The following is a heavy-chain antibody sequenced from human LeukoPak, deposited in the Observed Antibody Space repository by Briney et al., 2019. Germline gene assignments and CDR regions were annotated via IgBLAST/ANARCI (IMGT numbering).Heavy chain of an antibody. D-gene: IGHD6-13*01. V-gene: IGHV3-7*01. J-gene: IGHJ6*03. CDR2: IKQDGSEK. Sequence: GGSLRLSCAASGFTFSSYWMSWVRQAPGKGLEWVANIKQDGSEKYYVDSVKGRFTISRDNAKNSLYLQMNSLRAEDTAVYYCARRAAAVPHYYYYMDVWGKGTTVTVSS. CDR3: ARRAAAVPHYYYYMDV. CDR1: GFTFSSYW.